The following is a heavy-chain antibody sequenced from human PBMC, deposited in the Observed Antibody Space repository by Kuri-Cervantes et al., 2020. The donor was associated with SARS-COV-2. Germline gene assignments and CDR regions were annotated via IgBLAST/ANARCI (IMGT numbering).Heavy chain of an antibody. V-gene: IGHV1-18*01. Sequence: ASVKVSCKVSGGTFSSYAISWVRQAPGQGLEWMGWVSAYNGNTNYAQKLQGRVTMATDTSTSTAYMELRSLRSDDTAVYYCAREGVVWFGGYFDYWGQGTLVTVSS. CDR1: GGTFSSYA. CDR2: VSAYNGNT. J-gene: IGHJ4*02. CDR3: AREGVVWFGGYFDY. D-gene: IGHD3-10*01.